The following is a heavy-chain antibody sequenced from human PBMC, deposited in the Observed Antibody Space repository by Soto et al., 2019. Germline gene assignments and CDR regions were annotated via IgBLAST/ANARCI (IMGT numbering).Heavy chain of an antibody. J-gene: IGHJ4*02. CDR2: IYYSGST. V-gene: IGHV4-31*03. CDR1: GGSISRGGYY. CDR3: ARVQTMTTFDY. Sequence: SETLSLTCTVSGGSISRGGYYWSWIRQHPGKGLEWIGYIYYSGSTYYNPSLKSRVTISVDTSKNQFSLKLSSVTAADTAVYYCARVQTMTTFDYWGQGTLVTVSS. D-gene: IGHD4-17*01.